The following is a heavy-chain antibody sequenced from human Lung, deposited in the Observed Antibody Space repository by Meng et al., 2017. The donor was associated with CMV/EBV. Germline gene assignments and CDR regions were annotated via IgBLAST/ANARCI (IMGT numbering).Heavy chain of an antibody. CDR2: IYYSGGT. V-gene: IGHV4-31*02. CDR3: ARSVGCSSTYCYTYTSSWYPDY. D-gene: IGHD6-13*01. J-gene: IGHJ4*02. CDR1: GGSINSVGYY. Sequence: LXCTVSGGSINSVGYYWTWIRQHPGKGLEWIGYIYYSGGTNYNPSLQSRVTISVDTSKNQFSLKLSSVTAADTAMYYCARSVGCSSTYCYTYTSSWYPDYXGQGXLVTVSS.